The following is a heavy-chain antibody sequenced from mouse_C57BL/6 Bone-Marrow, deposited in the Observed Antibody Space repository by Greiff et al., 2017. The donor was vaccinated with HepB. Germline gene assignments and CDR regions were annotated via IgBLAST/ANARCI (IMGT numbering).Heavy chain of an antibody. V-gene: IGHV1-19*01. CDR3: ARGGDSNYLPYYY. D-gene: IGHD2-5*01. Sequence: EVQLQQSGPVLVKPGASVKMSCKASGYTFTDYYMNWVKQSHGKSLEWIGVINPYNGGTSYNQKFKGKATLTVDKSSSTAYMELNSLTSEDSAVYYCARGGDSNYLPYYYWGQGTSVTVSS. CDR2: INPYNGGT. CDR1: GYTFTDYY. J-gene: IGHJ4*01.